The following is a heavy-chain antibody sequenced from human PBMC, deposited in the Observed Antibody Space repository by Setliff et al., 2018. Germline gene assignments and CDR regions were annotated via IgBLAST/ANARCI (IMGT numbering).Heavy chain of an antibody. CDR1: GFTFSNYG. CDR2: IWYDGSNK. D-gene: IGHD2-21*02. Sequence: PGGSLRLSCAASGFTFSNYGMHWVRQAPGKGLEWVAVIWYDGSNKYYADSVKGRITISRDNSKNTLYLQMDSLRADDTAVYYCARNWVTAQHYYYGMDVWGQGTTVTV. J-gene: IGHJ6*02. CDR3: ARNWVTAQHYYYGMDV. V-gene: IGHV3-33*01.